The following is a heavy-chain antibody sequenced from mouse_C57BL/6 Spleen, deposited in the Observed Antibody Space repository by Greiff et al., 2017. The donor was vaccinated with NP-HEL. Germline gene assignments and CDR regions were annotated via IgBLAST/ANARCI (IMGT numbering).Heavy chain of an antibody. CDR3: ASGYGYEGAWFAY. CDR1: GYTFTDYY. J-gene: IGHJ3*01. Sequence: EVQLRQSGPELVKPGASVKISCKASGYTFTDYYMNWVKQSHGKSLEWIGDINPNNGGTSYNQKFKGKATLTVDKSSSTAYMELRSLTSEDSAVYYCASGYGYEGAWFAYWGQGTLVTVSA. CDR2: INPNNGGT. D-gene: IGHD2-2*01. V-gene: IGHV1-26*01.